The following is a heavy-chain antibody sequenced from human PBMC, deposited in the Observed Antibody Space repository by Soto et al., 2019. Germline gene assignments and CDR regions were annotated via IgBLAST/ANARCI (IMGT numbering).Heavy chain of an antibody. J-gene: IGHJ4*02. Sequence: QVQLVQSGAEVKKPGASVKVSCKASGYTFTSYYMHWVRQAPGQGLECMGIINPSGGSTSYAQKFQGRVTMTRDTSTSTVYMELSSLRSEDTAVYYCARVRDLYYYDSSGWDYWGQGTLVTVSS. D-gene: IGHD3-22*01. CDR1: GYTFTSYY. CDR3: ARVRDLYYYDSSGWDY. CDR2: INPSGGST. V-gene: IGHV1-46*01.